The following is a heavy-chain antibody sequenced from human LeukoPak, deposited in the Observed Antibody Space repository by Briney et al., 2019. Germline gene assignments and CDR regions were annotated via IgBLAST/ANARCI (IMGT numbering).Heavy chain of an antibody. Sequence: SETLSLTCIMSGGSMNNYYWSWIRQPAGKGPEWIGRFYASGTTYYNPALNSRAAVSMDMSKNHFSLKLTSVTAADTAVYYCARSALSGFDIWGQGTMGTVSA. J-gene: IGHJ3*02. CDR1: GGSMNNYY. V-gene: IGHV4-4*07. CDR2: FYASGTT. CDR3: ARSALSGFDI. D-gene: IGHD3-9*01.